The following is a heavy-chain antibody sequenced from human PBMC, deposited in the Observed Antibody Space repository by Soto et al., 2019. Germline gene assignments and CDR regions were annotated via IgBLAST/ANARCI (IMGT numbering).Heavy chain of an antibody. Sequence: DVQLLESGGDLVQPGGSLRLSCAASGFTFNNYAINWVRQSPGKGLEWVSVISGSDGSTYYADSVKGRFTITRDNSKNTLYLQMNSLRAEDTAVYYCAKAGGAAGTVDYFDYWGQGTLVTVSS. CDR1: GFTFNNYA. CDR3: AKAGGAAGTVDYFDY. D-gene: IGHD6-13*01. CDR2: ISGSDGST. V-gene: IGHV3-23*01. J-gene: IGHJ4*02.